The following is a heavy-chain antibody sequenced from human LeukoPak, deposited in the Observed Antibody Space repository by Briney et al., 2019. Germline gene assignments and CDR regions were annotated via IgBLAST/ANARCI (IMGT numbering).Heavy chain of an antibody. CDR3: AREEPQWSPYRDDY. Sequence: ASVKVSCKASGYTFTGYYMHWVRQAPGQGVEWMGWINPNSGGTNYAQKFQGRVTMTRDTSISTAYMELSRLRSDDTAVYYCAREEPQWSPYRDDYWGQGTLVTVSS. CDR2: INPNSGGT. J-gene: IGHJ4*02. D-gene: IGHD1-26*01. CDR1: GYTFTGYY. V-gene: IGHV1-2*02.